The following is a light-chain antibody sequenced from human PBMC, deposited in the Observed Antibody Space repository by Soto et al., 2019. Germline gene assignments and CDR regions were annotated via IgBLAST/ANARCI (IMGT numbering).Light chain of an antibody. V-gene: IGLV2-14*01. CDR1: SSDFGGYNY. CDR2: DVS. CDR3: SSYTSSSILYV. Sequence: QSALTQPASVSGSPGQSITISCTGTSSDFGGYNYVSWYQQHPGKAPKLMIYDVSNRPSGVSNRFSGSKSGNTASMTISGFQAEDEADYYCSSYTSSSILYVFGTGTKVTVL. J-gene: IGLJ1*01.